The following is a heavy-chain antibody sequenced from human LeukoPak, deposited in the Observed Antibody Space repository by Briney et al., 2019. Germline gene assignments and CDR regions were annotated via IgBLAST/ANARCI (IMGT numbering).Heavy chain of an antibody. Sequence: PGGSLRLSCAASGFTFSSYAMHWVRQAPGKGLEWVAVISYDGINKYYADSVKGRFTISRDNSKNTLYLQMNSLRAEDTAVYYCARDGSSNSGMNMVRGVIINYFDYWGQGTLVTVSS. V-gene: IGHV3-30*04. CDR2: ISYDGINK. D-gene: IGHD3-10*01. CDR3: ARDGSSNSGMNMVRGVIINYFDY. J-gene: IGHJ4*02. CDR1: GFTFSSYA.